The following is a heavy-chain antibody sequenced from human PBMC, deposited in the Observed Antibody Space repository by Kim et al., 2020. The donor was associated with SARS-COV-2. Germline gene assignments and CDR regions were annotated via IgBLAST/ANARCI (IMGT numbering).Heavy chain of an antibody. D-gene: IGHD3-22*01. CDR3: ARSDSSGFAY. V-gene: IGHV5-51*01. CDR2: ISPGDPNI. Sequence: GESLKISCQGSGYTFIAYWIAWVRQMPGKGLEWMGIISPGDPNIRYSPSFQGQVTISADKSINPAYLYWSSLKASDTAIYYCARSDSSGFAYWGQGTQVSVSS. CDR1: GYTFIAYW. J-gene: IGHJ4*02.